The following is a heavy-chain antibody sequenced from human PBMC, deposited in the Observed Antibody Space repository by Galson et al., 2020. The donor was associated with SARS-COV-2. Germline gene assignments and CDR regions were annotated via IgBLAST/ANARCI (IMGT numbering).Heavy chain of an antibody. D-gene: IGHD5-12*01. Sequence: GGSLRLSCAASGFTFSSYAMHWVRQAPGKGLEWVAVIWYDGSNKYYADSVKGRFTISRDNSKNTLYLQMNSLRAEDTAVYYCAASGYSGYDLFYWGQGTTVTVSS. J-gene: IGHJ6*02. V-gene: IGHV3-33*01. CDR2: IWYDGSNK. CDR3: AASGYSGYDLFY. CDR1: GFTFSSYA.